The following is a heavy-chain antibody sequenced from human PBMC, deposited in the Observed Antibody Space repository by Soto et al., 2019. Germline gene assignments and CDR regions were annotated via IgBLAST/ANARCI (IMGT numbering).Heavy chain of an antibody. CDR3: AKDQFTNRDPVVSGMDV. CDR1: GFTFSRYA. CDR2: FSGPGGGT. Sequence: LRLSCAASGFTFSRYATSWVRQAPGKGLEWVSTFSGPGGGTYYADSVKGRFTISRDNFKSTLYLQMSSLRAEDTAVYYCAKDQFTNRDPVVSGMDVWGQGTTVTVSS. D-gene: IGHD2-2*01. J-gene: IGHJ6*02. V-gene: IGHV3-23*01.